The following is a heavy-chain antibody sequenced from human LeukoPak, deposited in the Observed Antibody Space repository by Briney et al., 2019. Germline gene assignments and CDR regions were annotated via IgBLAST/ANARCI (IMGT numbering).Heavy chain of an antibody. J-gene: IGHJ6*02. CDR1: GGSFSGYY. D-gene: IGHD4-17*01. V-gene: IGHV4-59*01. Sequence: SETLSLTCAVYGGSFSGYYWSWIRQPPGKGLEWIGYIYYSGSTNYNPSPKSRVTISVDTSKNQFSLKLSSVTAADTAVYYCARRPYGDSPYYYYYGMDVWGQGTTVTVSS. CDR2: IYYSGST. CDR3: ARRPYGDSPYYYYYGMDV.